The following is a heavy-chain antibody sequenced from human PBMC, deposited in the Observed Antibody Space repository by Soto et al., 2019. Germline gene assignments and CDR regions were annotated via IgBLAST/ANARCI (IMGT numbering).Heavy chain of an antibody. Sequence: GGSLRLSCEVSGFTFEGYAMNWVRRAPGKGLEWVSSISNIGGQTYYADSVKGRFTISRDNAKSTLFLQMNSLRDEDTAVYYCAREFCSGGNCYTYYFDPWGQGIPVTVSS. J-gene: IGHJ5*02. CDR3: AREFCSGGNCYTYYFDP. CDR1: GFTFEGYA. D-gene: IGHD2-15*01. CDR2: ISNIGGQT. V-gene: IGHV3-23*01.